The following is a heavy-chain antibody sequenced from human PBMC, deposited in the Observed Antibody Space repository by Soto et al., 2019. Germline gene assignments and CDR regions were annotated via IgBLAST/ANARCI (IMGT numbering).Heavy chain of an antibody. V-gene: IGHV4-30-4*01. Sequence: ASETLSLTCTVSGGSISSGDYYWSWIRQPPGKGLEWIGYIYYSGSTYYNPSLKSRVTISVDTSKNQFSLKLSSVTAADTAVYYCAREGRIWSGYHLYYYYGMDVWGQGTTVTVS. J-gene: IGHJ6*02. D-gene: IGHD3-3*01. CDR2: IYYSGST. CDR1: GGSISSGDYY. CDR3: AREGRIWSGYHLYYYYGMDV.